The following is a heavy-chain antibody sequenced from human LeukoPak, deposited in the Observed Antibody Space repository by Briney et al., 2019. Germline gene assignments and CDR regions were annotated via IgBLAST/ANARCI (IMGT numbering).Heavy chain of an antibody. CDR2: ISSSSSYI. D-gene: IGHD4-17*01. Sequence: GGSLRLSCAASGFTFSTYSMNWVRQSPGKGLEWVSSISSSSSYIYYPDSVKGRFTISRDNAKNSLYLRMNSLTAEDTAVYYCARGPNGRTFDIWGQGTMVTVSS. V-gene: IGHV3-21*01. CDR1: GFTFSTYS. CDR3: ARGPNGRTFDI. J-gene: IGHJ3*02.